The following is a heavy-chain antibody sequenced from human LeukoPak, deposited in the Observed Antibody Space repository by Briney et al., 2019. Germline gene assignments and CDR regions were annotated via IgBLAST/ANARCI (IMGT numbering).Heavy chain of an antibody. V-gene: IGHV3-7*01. CDR2: IKQDGSEK. CDR3: ARGSYYYGSGSYLPVDY. J-gene: IGHJ4*02. CDR1: GFTFSSYW. D-gene: IGHD3-10*01. Sequence: QTGGSLRLSCAASGFTFSSYWMSWVRQAPGKGLEWVANIKQDGSEKYYVDSVKGRLTISRDNAKNSLYLQMNSLRAEDTAVYYCARGSYYYGSGSYLPVDYWGQGTLVTVSS.